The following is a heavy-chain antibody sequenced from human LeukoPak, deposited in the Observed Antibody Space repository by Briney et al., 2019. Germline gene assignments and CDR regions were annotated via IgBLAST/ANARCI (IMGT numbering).Heavy chain of an antibody. CDR3: AARSYDFWSGSHYYFDY. V-gene: IGHV4-38-2*01. CDR1: GYSISSGYY. CDR2: IYHSGST. D-gene: IGHD3-3*01. Sequence: SETLSLTCAVSGYSISSGYYWGWIRQPPGKGLEWIGSIYHSGSTYYNPSLKSRVTISVDTSKNQFSLKLSSVTAADTAVYYCAARSYDFWSGSHYYFDYWGQGTLVTVSS. J-gene: IGHJ4*02.